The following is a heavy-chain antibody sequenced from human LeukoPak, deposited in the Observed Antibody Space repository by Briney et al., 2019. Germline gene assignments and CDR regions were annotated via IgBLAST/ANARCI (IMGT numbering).Heavy chain of an antibody. V-gene: IGHV3-48*01. CDR2: ISSGSGII. Sequence: GGSLRLSCGASGFTFNTYTMNWVRQAPGKGLEWVSHISSGSGIIYYGDSVKGRFTISRDNVKESLYLRMTSLRVEDTAIYYCARGGEGDLNFDYWGHGTLVTVSS. CDR3: ARGGEGDLNFDY. J-gene: IGHJ4*01. D-gene: IGHD3-16*01. CDR1: GFTFNTYT.